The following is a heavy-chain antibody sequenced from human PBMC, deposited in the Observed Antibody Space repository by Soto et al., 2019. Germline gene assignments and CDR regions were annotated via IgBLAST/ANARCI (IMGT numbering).Heavy chain of an antibody. J-gene: IGHJ4*02. CDR3: ARHQYYYDSSGYTLDY. CDR1: GGSISSDYW. D-gene: IGHD3-22*01. Sequence: WETLSLTCAVSGGSISSDYWWIWVRQAPGKGLEWIGEIYHTGGTNSNPSLESRVTISVDKSKNQFSLKLNSVTAADTAVYYCARHQYYYDSSGYTLDYWGQGTLVTVSS. CDR2: IYHTGGT. V-gene: IGHV4-4*02.